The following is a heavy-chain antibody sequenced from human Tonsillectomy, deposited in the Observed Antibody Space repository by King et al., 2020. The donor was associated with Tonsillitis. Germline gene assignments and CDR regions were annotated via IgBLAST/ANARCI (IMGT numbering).Heavy chain of an antibody. V-gene: IGHV2-26*01. CDR3: ARTEGEMSTTFDS. D-gene: IGHD5-24*01. CDR2: IFSNDKK. Sequence: QLTLKESGPVLVKPTETLTLTCTVSGFSLSDARMGVSWIRQPPGKALEWLAHIFSNDKKSYNTSLKSSLTISKDTSESQLVLTMPNMGPVDTATYYCARTEGEMSTTFDSWGQGILVTVSS. CDR1: GFSLSDARMG. J-gene: IGHJ4*02.